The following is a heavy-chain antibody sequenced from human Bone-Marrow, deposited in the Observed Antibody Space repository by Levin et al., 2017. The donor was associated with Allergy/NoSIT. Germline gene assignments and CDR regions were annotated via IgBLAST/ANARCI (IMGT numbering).Heavy chain of an antibody. Sequence: GESLKISCAASGFTFSSYGMHWVRQAPGKGLEWVAVISYDGTVQYYVDSVKGRFTISRDSSKSTLYLQMNSLRAEDTAVYFCAKEPIAVSGRNAFNIWGRGTMVTVSS. CDR3: AKEPIAVSGRNAFNI. CDR2: ISYDGTVQ. CDR1: GFTFSSYG. V-gene: IGHV3-30*18. J-gene: IGHJ3*02. D-gene: IGHD6-19*01.